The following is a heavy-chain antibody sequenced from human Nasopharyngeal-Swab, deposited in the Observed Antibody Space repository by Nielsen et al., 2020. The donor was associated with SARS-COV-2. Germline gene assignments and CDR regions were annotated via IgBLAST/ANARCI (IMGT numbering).Heavy chain of an antibody. Sequence: GESLKISCAASGFTFNSYVMIWVRQAPGKGLEWVAVIWYDGSNKYYADSVKGRFTISRDNSKNTLYLQMNSLRAEDTAVYYCARDAGGSGGGYWGQGTLVTVSS. J-gene: IGHJ4*02. CDR1: GFTFNSYV. V-gene: IGHV3-33*08. CDR3: ARDAGGSGGGY. CDR2: IWYDGSNK. D-gene: IGHD3-16*01.